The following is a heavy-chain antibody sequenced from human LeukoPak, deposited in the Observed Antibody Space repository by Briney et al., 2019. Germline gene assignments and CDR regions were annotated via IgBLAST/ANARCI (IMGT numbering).Heavy chain of an antibody. CDR1: GFTFSSYA. V-gene: IGHV3-23*01. D-gene: IGHD2-2*01. CDR2: ISGSGGST. Sequence: PGGSLRLPCAASGFTFSSYAMSWVRQAPGKGLEWVSAISGSGGSTYYADSVKGRFTISRDNSKNTLYLQMNSLRAEDTAVYYCANVARGYCSSTSCAPTDYWGQGTLVTVSS. CDR3: ANVARGYCSSTSCAPTDY. J-gene: IGHJ4*02.